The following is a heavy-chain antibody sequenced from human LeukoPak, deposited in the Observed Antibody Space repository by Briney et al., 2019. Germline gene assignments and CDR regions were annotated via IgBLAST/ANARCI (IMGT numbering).Heavy chain of an antibody. D-gene: IGHD1-1*01. CDR3: ARDRIWNDAAQDPFYL. CDR2: IYTSAST. CDR1: GASITSYH. Sequence: PSETLSLTCTVSGASITSYHWSWLRQPAGKGLEWIGRIYTSASTNYSPSFKGRATISLDRSKSQFSLNLPSVTAADTAVYYCARDRIWNDAAQDPFYLWGQGTMVAVSS. V-gene: IGHV4-4*07. J-gene: IGHJ3*01.